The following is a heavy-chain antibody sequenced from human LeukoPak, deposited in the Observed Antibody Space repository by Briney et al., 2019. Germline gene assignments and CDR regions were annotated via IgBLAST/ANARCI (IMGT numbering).Heavy chain of an antibody. Sequence: GSLRLSCAASGFTFSSYGMHWVRQPPGKGLEWIGEIYHSGSTNYNPSLKSRVTISVDKSKNQFSLKLSSVTAADTAVYYCARDRGYDILTGYYENWFDPWGQGTLVTVSS. CDR2: IYHSGST. D-gene: IGHD3-9*01. J-gene: IGHJ5*02. CDR3: ARDRGYDILTGYYENWFDP. CDR1: GFTFSSYG. V-gene: IGHV4-4*02.